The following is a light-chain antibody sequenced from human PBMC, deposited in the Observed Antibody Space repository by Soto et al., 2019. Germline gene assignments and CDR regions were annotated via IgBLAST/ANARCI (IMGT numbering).Light chain of an antibody. Sequence: QSALTQPPSASGSPGQSVAISCTGTRSDVRGYNYVSWYQQHPGKAPKLMIYEVNKRPSGVPDRFSGSKSGNTASLAVSGLQAEDEADYYRSSYAGSSNVFGTGTKLTVL. CDR3: SSYAGSSNV. V-gene: IGLV2-8*01. CDR1: RSDVRGYNY. J-gene: IGLJ1*01. CDR2: EVN.